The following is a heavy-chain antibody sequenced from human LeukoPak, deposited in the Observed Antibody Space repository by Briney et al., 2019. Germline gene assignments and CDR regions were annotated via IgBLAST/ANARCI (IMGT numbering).Heavy chain of an antibody. CDR1: GYTFTSYY. Sequence: ASVKVSCKASGYTFTSYYMHWVRQAPGQGLEWMGIINPSGGSTSYAQKFQGRVTMTRDTSTSTVYMELSSLRSEDTAVYYCARKGSVVTAILYFDYWGQGTLVTVSS. CDR2: INPSGGST. V-gene: IGHV1-46*01. CDR3: ARKGSVVTAILYFDY. J-gene: IGHJ4*02. D-gene: IGHD2-21*02.